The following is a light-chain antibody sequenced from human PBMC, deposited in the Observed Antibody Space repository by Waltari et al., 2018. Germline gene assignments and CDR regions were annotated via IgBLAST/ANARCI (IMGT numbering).Light chain of an antibody. J-gene: IGKJ1*01. CDR3: QQFYDIPPT. CDR1: QSLLYSPDSKNY. V-gene: IGKV4-1*01. CDR2: WAS. Sequence: DIVMTQSPDSLAVSLGETANLNCRSIQSLLYSPDSKNYLNWYQQKAGQPPRLLINWASTRASGVPDRFSGSGSGTAFTLTISSLQAEDVAIYYCQQFYDIPPTFGQGTTV.